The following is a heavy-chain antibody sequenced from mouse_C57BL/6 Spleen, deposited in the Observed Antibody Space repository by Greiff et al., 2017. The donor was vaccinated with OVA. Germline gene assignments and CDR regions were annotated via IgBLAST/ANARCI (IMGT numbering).Heavy chain of an antibody. V-gene: IGHV3-6*01. CDR3: ARGIGYDWYFDV. D-gene: IGHD2-2*01. J-gene: IGHJ1*03. CDR2: ISYDGSN. CDR1: GYSITSGYY. Sequence: EVQLQQSGPGLVKPSQSLSLTCSVTGYSITSGYYWNWIRQFPGNKLEWMGYISYDGSNNYNPSLKNRISITRDTSKNQFFLKLNSVTTEDTATYYCARGIGYDWYFDVWGTGTTVTVSS.